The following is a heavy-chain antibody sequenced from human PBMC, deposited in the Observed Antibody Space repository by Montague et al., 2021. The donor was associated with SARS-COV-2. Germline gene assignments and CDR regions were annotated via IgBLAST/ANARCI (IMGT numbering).Heavy chain of an antibody. CDR3: ARGQVTIFGVLIMLPAAGAHDI. CDR1: GGSFSGYY. D-gene: IGHD3-3*01. V-gene: IGHV4-34*01. J-gene: IGHJ3*02. Sequence: SETLSLTCAVYGGSFSGYYWSWIRQPPGKGLEWIGEVNHSGSTNYNPSLKSRVTISVDTSKNQFSLKMNSVSAADTAVCYCARGQVTIFGVLIMLPAAGAHDIWGRGTMVSVSS. CDR2: VNHSGST.